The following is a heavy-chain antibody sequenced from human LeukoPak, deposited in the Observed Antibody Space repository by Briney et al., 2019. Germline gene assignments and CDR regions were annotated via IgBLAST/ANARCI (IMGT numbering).Heavy chain of an antibody. CDR2: INHSGST. D-gene: IGHD3-10*01. Sequence: SETLSLTCAVYGGSFSGYYWSWIRQPPGKGLEWIGEINHSGSTNYNPSLKSRVTISVDTSKNQFSLKPSSVTAADTAVYYCARLVRGVPLYYYFGMDVWGQGTTAT. CDR1: GGSFSGYY. J-gene: IGHJ6*02. V-gene: IGHV4-34*01. CDR3: ARLVRGVPLYYYFGMDV.